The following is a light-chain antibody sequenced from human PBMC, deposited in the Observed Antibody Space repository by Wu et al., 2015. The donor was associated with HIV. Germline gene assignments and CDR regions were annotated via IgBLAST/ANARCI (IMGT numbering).Light chain of an antibody. V-gene: IGKV1-13*02. CDR3: QQFNSFPRT. CDR1: RGISSA. Sequence: AIQLTQSPSSLSASVGDRVTITCRASRGISSALAWSQKKPGKAPQPLIYDASSLESGVPSRFSGSGSGTDFTLTISSLQPEDFATYYCQQFNSFPRTFGQGTKVEIK. CDR2: DAS. J-gene: IGKJ1*01.